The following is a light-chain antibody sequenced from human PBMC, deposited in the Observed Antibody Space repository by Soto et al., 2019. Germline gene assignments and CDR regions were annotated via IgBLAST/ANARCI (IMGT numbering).Light chain of an antibody. Sequence: QSALTQPASVSGSPGQSITISCTGTSSDVGTYNYVSWYQHHPGKAPKLMIHEVSNRPSGVSNRFSGFKSGNTASLTISGLQAEDEADYYCSSWTTGRILVFGGGTKLTVL. CDR1: SSDVGTYNY. J-gene: IGLJ3*02. CDR3: SSWTTGRILV. V-gene: IGLV2-14*01. CDR2: EVS.